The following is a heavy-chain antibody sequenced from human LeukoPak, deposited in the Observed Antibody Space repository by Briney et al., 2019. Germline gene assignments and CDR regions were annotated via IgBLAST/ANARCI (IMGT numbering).Heavy chain of an antibody. J-gene: IGHJ6*03. V-gene: IGHV3-48*01. Sequence: GSLRLSCAASGFTFSSHSMNWVRQAPAKGLEWVSYIISSSSTIYYADSVKGRFTISRDNAKNSLYLQMNSLRAEDTAVYYCARAASSTRVTYMDVWGKGTTVTVSS. D-gene: IGHD2-21*02. CDR2: IISSSSTI. CDR3: ARAASSTRVTYMDV. CDR1: GFTFSSHS.